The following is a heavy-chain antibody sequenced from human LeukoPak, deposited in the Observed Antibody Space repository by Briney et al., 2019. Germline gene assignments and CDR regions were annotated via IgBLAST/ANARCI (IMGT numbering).Heavy chain of an antibody. J-gene: IGHJ5*02. CDR1: GFSVSSNY. Sequence: PGGSLRLSRAASGFSVSSNYMSSVRQAPGKGLEWVSVIYSGGSTYYADSVKGRFTISRDTSKNTVYLQRNSLRAEDTAVYYCAIAPYDYARWFDPWGQGTLVTVSS. D-gene: IGHD4-17*01. V-gene: IGHV3-66*01. CDR2: IYSGGST. CDR3: AIAPYDYARWFDP.